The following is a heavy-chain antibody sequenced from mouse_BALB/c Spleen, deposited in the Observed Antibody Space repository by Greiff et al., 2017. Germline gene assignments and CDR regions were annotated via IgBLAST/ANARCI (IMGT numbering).Heavy chain of an antibody. CDR3: ARYTRANYYAMDY. CDR1: GFTFSSYT. D-gene: IGHD3-3*01. J-gene: IGHJ4*01. Sequence: EVQLVESGGGLVKPGGSLKLSCAASGFTFSSYTMSWVRQTPEKRLEWVATISSGGGNTYYPDSVKGRFTISRDNAKNNLYLQMSSLRSEDTALYYCARYTRANYYAMDYWGQGTSVTVSS. V-gene: IGHV5-9*03. CDR2: ISSGGGNT.